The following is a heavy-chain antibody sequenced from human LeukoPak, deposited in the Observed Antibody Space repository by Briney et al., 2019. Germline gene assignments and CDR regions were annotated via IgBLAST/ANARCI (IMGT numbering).Heavy chain of an antibody. CDR3: AREQPPGVYFDY. D-gene: IGHD3-10*01. J-gene: IGHJ4*02. Sequence: GGSLRLSCAASGFTFSSYWMHWVRQAPGKGLVWVPRIKSDDSSTSYADSVKGRFTISRDNAKNTLYLQMNSLRAEDTAIYYCAREQPPGVYFDYWGQGTLVTVSS. CDR1: GFTFSSYW. CDR2: IKSDDSST. V-gene: IGHV3-74*01.